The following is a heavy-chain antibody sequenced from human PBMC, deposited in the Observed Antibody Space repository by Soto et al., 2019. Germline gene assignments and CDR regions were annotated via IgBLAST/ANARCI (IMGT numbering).Heavy chain of an antibody. V-gene: IGHV4-31*03. CDR3: ARGFTETLTGYSTYYYYYYMDV. J-gene: IGHJ6*03. CDR2: IYYSGST. D-gene: IGHD3-9*01. CDR1: GGSISSGGYY. Sequence: PSETLSLTCTVSGGSISSGGYYWSWIRQHPGKGLEWIGYIYYSGSTYYNPSLKSRVTISVDTSKNQFSLKLSCVTAADTAVYYCARGFTETLTGYSTYYYYYYMDVWGKETTVTVSS.